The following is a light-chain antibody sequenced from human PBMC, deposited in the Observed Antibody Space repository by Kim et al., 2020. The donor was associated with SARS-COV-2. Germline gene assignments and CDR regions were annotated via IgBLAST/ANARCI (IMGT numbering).Light chain of an antibody. CDR3: QQYYSTLA. CDR1: QSVLYTSNNKNY. CDR2: WAS. J-gene: IGKJ4*01. V-gene: IGKV4-1*01. Sequence: DIVMTQSPDSLAVSLGERATINCKSSQSVLYTSNNKNYLAWYQQKPGQPPKLLIYWASTRESGVPDRFSGSGSGTDFTLTISSLQAEAVAVYYCQQYYSTLAFGGGTKVDIK.